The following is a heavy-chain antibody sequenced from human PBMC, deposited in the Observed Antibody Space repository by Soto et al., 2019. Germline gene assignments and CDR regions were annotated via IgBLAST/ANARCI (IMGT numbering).Heavy chain of an antibody. J-gene: IGHJ4*02. V-gene: IGHV3-33*01. CDR1: GFTFSSYG. CDR2: IWYDGSNK. CDR3: ARKDYTEYSSSIDFDY. D-gene: IGHD6-6*01. Sequence: GGSLRLSCAASGFTFSSYGMHWVRQAPGKGLEWVAVIWYDGSNKYYADSVKGRFTISRDNSKNTLYLQMNSLRAEDTAVYYCARKDYTEYSSSIDFDYWGQGTLVTVSS.